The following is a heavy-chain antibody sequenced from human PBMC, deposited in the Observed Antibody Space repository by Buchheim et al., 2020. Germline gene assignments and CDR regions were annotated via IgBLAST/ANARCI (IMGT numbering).Heavy chain of an antibody. CDR2: MNLNSGNT. Sequence: QVQLVQSGAEVKKPGASLKVSCKASGSTSTSYDINWVRQAPGQGLEWMGWMNLNSGNTGYAQKFQGRVTMPRTTPIRHDSMELSSLRSEDTAVYYCARNTGLVELDYWGQGTL. CDR1: GSTSTSYD. V-gene: IGHV1-8*01. D-gene: IGHD6-19*01. J-gene: IGHJ4*02. CDR3: ARNTGLVELDY.